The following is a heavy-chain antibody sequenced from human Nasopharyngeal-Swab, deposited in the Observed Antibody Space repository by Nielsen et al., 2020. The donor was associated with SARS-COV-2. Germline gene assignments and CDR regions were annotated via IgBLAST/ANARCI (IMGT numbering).Heavy chain of an antibody. CDR2: ISGSDYST. CDR3: ANLYPNYFDY. CDR1: GFTFNTYA. Sequence: GESLKISCAASGFTFNTYAISWVRQAPGKGLEWVSVISGSDYSTKYADSVKGRFTISRDNSKNTLYLQMNSLRAEDTAVYYCANLYPNYFDYWGQGTLVTVSS. J-gene: IGHJ4*02. V-gene: IGHV3-23*01. D-gene: IGHD2-2*01.